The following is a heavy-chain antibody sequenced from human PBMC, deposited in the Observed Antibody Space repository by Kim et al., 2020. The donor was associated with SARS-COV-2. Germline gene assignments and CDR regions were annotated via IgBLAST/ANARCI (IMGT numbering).Heavy chain of an antibody. CDR1: GGSISSSNYY. CDR3: ERVSGYSYGYVDY. D-gene: IGHD5-18*01. V-gene: IGHV4-39*07. J-gene: IGHJ4*02. CDR2: IYYSGST. Sequence: SETLSLTCTVSGGSISSSNYYWGWIRQPPGKGLEWIGTIYYSGSTYYNPSLKSRVTISVDTSKNRFSLKLSSVTAADTAVYYCERVSGYSYGYVDYWGQGTLVTVSS.